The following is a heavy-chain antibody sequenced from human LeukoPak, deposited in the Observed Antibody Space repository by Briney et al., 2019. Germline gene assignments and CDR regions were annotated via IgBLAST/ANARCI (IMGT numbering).Heavy chain of an antibody. D-gene: IGHD6-13*01. CDR1: GGSISSSSYY. CDR2: IYYSGST. Sequence: KPSETLSLTCTVSGGSISSSSYYWGWIRQPPGKGLEGIVSIYYSGSTYYNPSFKSRITISVDTSKNQFSLKLSSVTAADTAVYYCASRGIAAAGTDYWGQGTLVTVSS. CDR3: ASRGIAAAGTDY. V-gene: IGHV4-39*01. J-gene: IGHJ4*02.